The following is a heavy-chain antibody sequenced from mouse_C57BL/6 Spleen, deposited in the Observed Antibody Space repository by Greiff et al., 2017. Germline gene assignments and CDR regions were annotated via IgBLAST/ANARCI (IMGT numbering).Heavy chain of an antibody. CDR1: GYTFTSYW. V-gene: IGHV1-69*01. Sequence: VQLQQPGAELVMPGASVKLSCKASGYTFTSYWMHWVKQRPGQGLEWIGEIDPSDSYTNYNQKFKGKSTLTVDKSSSTAYMQLSSLTSEDAAVYYCARAYVSSLDYWGQGTTLTVSS. CDR3: ARAYVSSLDY. CDR2: IDPSDSYT. D-gene: IGHD1-1*01. J-gene: IGHJ2*01.